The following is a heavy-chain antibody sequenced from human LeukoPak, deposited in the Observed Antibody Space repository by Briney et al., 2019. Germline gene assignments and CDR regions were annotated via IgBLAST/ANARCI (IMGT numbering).Heavy chain of an antibody. CDR1: GFTFSTYG. J-gene: IGHJ4*02. CDR2: ITDSGGST. V-gene: IGHV3-23*01. D-gene: IGHD6-13*01. CDR3: ATTAAAGQLDY. Sequence: GGSLRLSCAASGFTFSTYGTTWVRQAPGKGLEWVSSITDSGGSTYYADSVKGRFTIFRDNSKNTLYVQMNSLRAEDTAIYYCATTAAAGQLDYWGQGTLVTVSS.